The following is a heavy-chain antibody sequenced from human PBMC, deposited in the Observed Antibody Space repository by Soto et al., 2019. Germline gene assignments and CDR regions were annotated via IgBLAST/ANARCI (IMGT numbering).Heavy chain of an antibody. Sequence: PSETLSLTCTVSGDSISDTDYYWTRIRQSPGKGLEWIGFVYYSGNTYYNPYTPSLESRVTISVDTSKNQFSLKLTSVTAADTAVYYCARRLTGDGYWFDPWGPGTLVTVSS. CDR1: GDSISDTDYY. CDR2: VYYSGNT. CDR3: ARRLTGDGYWFDP. D-gene: IGHD7-27*01. V-gene: IGHV4-31*03. J-gene: IGHJ5*02.